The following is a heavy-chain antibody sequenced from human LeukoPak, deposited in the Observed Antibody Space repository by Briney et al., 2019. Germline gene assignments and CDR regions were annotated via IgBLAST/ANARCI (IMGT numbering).Heavy chain of an antibody. CDR3: ARDPDSSGWLGGYYYYYGMDV. J-gene: IGHJ6*02. CDR1: GFTFSSYS. Sequence: GGSLRLSCAASGFTFSSYSMNWVRQAPGKGLGWVSSVSSSSSYIYYADSVKGRFTISRDSAKNSLYLQMNSLRAEDTAVYYCARDPDSSGWLGGYYYYYGMDVWGQGTTVTVSS. D-gene: IGHD6-19*01. CDR2: VSSSSSYI. V-gene: IGHV3-21*01.